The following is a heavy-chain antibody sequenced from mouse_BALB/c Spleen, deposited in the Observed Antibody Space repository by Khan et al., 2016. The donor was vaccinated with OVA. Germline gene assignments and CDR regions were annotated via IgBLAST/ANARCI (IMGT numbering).Heavy chain of an antibody. CDR1: GYTFSNYW. CDR3: ARCGNHWFCDV. CDR2: FLPGSVST. V-gene: IGHV1-9*01. Sequence: VQLQESGAELMKPGASVKISCKATGYTFSNYWIEWVKQRPGHGLEWIGEFLPGSVSTNSNEKFKGKATFTADTSSNTAYMQLSSLTSEDSAVYYCARCGNHWFCDVWGAGTTVTVSS. D-gene: IGHD2-1*01. J-gene: IGHJ1*01.